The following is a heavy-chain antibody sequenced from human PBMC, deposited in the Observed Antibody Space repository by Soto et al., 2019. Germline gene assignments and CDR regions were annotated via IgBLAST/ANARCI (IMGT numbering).Heavy chain of an antibody. D-gene: IGHD3-3*01. Sequence: EVQLVESGGVVVQPGGSLRLSCAASGFTFDEYAMHWVRQPPGKGLEWVSLISWDGSNRYYADSVQGRFTISRDNSKYSLYLEMNSLRPEVTALYYCAKDISRGPTKNYDFWSGPDYWGQGTLVTVSS. V-gene: IGHV3-43D*04. CDR2: ISWDGSNR. CDR1: GFTFDEYA. CDR3: AKDISRGPTKNYDFWSGPDY. J-gene: IGHJ4*02.